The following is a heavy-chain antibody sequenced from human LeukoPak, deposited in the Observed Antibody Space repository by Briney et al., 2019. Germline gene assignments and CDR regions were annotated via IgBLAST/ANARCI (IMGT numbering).Heavy chain of an antibody. Sequence: GESLKISCKGSGYSFTSNWIGWVRQMPGKGLEWMGIIYPGDSDTRYRPSFQGQVTISADKSISTAYLQWSSLKASDTAMYYCARGGDYGDPRRPFNIWGQGTVVTVSS. CDR1: GYSFTSNW. V-gene: IGHV5-51*01. D-gene: IGHD4-17*01. J-gene: IGHJ3*02. CDR2: IYPGDSDT. CDR3: ARGGDYGDPRRPFNI.